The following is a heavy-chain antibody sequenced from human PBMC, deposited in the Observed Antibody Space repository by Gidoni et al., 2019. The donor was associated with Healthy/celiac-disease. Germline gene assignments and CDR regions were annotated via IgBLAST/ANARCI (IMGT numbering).Heavy chain of an antibody. J-gene: IGHJ6*02. V-gene: IGHV3-9*01. D-gene: IGHD2-2*01. CDR1: GFTFDDYA. CDR2: ISWNSGSI. Sequence: EVQLVESGGGLVQPGRSLRLSCAASGFTFDDYAMHWVRQAPGKGLAWVSGISWNSGSIGYADSVKGRFTISRDNAKNSLYLQMNSLRAEDTALYYCAKDVGYCSSTSCSYYYYGMDVWGQGTTVTVSS. CDR3: AKDVGYCSSTSCSYYYYGMDV.